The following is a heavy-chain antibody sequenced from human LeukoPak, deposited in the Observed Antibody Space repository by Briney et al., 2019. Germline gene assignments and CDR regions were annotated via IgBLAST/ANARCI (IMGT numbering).Heavy chain of an antibody. CDR1: GFTFSTYG. D-gene: IGHD6-19*01. V-gene: IGHV3-48*02. CDR2: ISTTSTTI. CDR3: AGQWQSNY. J-gene: IGHJ4*02. Sequence: GGSLRLSCAASGFTFSTYGMHWVRQAPGKGLEWVSYISTTSTTIYYADSAKGRFTISRDNAKNSLFLQMNSLRDEDTAVYYCAGQWQSNYWGLGTLVTVSS.